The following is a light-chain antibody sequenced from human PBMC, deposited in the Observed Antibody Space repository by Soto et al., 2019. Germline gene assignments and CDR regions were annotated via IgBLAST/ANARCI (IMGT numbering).Light chain of an antibody. Sequence: EIVLTQSPATLSLSPGERATLSCRASQSINNYLAWFQQKPGQAPRPLIYDASNRATGISARFSGSKSGTDFTLTISSLEPEDFAVYYCQQRSNWPRTFGQGTTVEIK. CDR3: QQRSNWPRT. V-gene: IGKV3-11*01. CDR1: QSINNY. J-gene: IGKJ1*01. CDR2: DAS.